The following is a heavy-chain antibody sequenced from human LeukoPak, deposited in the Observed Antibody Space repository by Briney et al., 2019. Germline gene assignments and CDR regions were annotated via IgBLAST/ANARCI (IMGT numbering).Heavy chain of an antibody. V-gene: IGHV1-18*01. CDR2: ISGYNGYT. J-gene: IGHJ3*02. D-gene: IGHD3-22*01. CDR3: ARVFPGRYDSSPLHAFDI. CDR1: GYTFTSYA. Sequence: ASVKVSCKASGYTFTSYAMNWVRQAPGQGLEWMGWISGYNGYTKYAQKLQGRVTMTTDTSTTTAYMELRSLRSDDTAVYYCARVFPGRYDSSPLHAFDIWGQGTMVTVSS.